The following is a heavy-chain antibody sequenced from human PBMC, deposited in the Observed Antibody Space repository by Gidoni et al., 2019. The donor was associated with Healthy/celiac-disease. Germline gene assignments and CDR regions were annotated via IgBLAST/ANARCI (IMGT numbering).Heavy chain of an antibody. Sequence: EVQLVEAGGGLVQPGGSRRLSGAASGFTFSSYDMHWVRQATGKGLEWVSAIGTAGDPYYPGSVKGRFTISRENAKNSLYLQMNSLRAGDTAVYYCERADSGYSYWYFDLWGRGTLVTVSS. CDR3: ERADSGYSYWYFDL. J-gene: IGHJ2*01. CDR2: IGTAGDP. V-gene: IGHV3-13*05. CDR1: GFTFSSYD. D-gene: IGHD3-22*01.